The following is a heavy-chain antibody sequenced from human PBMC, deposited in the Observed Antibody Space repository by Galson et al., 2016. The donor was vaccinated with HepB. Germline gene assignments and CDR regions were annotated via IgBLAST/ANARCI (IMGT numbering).Heavy chain of an antibody. Sequence: SVKVSCKASGGTFSSDGFSWVRQAPGQGLEWMGGILPIFGKANYAQKFQGRVTVTADESSSTGYMVLSSLTYEDTAVYYCAVETHPYTFDSWGQGTLVTVPS. CDR1: GGTFSSDG. CDR3: AVETHPYTFDS. CDR2: ILPIFGKA. V-gene: IGHV1-69*13. J-gene: IGHJ5*01.